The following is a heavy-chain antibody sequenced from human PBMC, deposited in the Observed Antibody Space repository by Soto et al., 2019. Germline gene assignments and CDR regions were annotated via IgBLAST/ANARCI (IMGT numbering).Heavy chain of an antibody. CDR3: ARDLASTTIPNY. CDR1: GFSFSDYY. Sequence: GGSLRLSCAASGFSFSDYYMSWIRQAPGKGLEWVSYISSSGSTIYYADSVKGRFTVSRDNAKDSLWLQVNSLRAEDTAVYYCARDLASTTIPNYWGQGTLVTVSS. J-gene: IGHJ4*02. D-gene: IGHD3-9*01. CDR2: ISSSGSTI. V-gene: IGHV3-11*04.